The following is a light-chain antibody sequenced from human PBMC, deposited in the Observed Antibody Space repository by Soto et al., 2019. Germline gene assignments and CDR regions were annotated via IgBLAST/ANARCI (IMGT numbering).Light chain of an antibody. V-gene: IGKV1-39*01. CDR3: QQNYSTQGLT. CDR2: AAS. Sequence: DLPMTQSPSSLSASVGDRVTITCRASQSISSYLNWYQQNPGKAPQLLIYAASSLQSGDPSRFIGSRSATDFALTLISLQPEDSATYYCQQNYSTQGLTFVQGTKVQIK. J-gene: IGKJ1*01. CDR1: QSISSY.